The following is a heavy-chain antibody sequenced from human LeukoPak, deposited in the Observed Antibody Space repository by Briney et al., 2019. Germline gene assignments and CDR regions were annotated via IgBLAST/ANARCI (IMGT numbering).Heavy chain of an antibody. V-gene: IGHV3-30*04. Sequence: GGSLRLSCAASGFTFSNYIMHWVRQAPGKGLDWVAVILENGSNQYYAGSVKGRFTISRDNSKNTLFLQMNSLRGEDTAMYYCARVQGGGYRTADYWGQGTLVTVSS. CDR1: GFTFSNYI. D-gene: IGHD6-19*01. CDR2: ILENGSNQ. CDR3: ARVQGGGYRTADY. J-gene: IGHJ4*02.